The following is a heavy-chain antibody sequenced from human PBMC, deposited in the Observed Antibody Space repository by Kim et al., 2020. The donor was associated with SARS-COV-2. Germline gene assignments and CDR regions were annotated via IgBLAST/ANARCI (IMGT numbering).Heavy chain of an antibody. J-gene: IGHJ5*02. CDR3: ARGRILAFDP. CDR2: INHSGST. D-gene: IGHD2-15*01. CDR1: GGSFSGYY. V-gene: IGHV4-34*01. Sequence: SETLSLTCAVYGGSFSGYYWSWIRQPPGKGLEWIGEINHSGSTNYNPSLKSRVTISVDTSKNQFSLKLSSVTAADTAVYYCARGRILAFDPWGQGTLVTVSS.